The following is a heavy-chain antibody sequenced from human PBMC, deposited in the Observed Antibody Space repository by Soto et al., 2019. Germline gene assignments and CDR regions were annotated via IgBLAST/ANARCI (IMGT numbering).Heavy chain of an antibody. CDR1: GGSFSGYY. CDR3: ASRRGLCSSTRCYRYYYGIDV. Sequence: SETLSLTCAVYGGSFSGYYWSWIRQPPGKGLEWIGEINHSGSTNYNPSLKSRVTISVDTSKNQFSLKLSSVTAADTAVYYCASRRGLCSSTRCYRYYYGIDVWGQGTTVTVYS. J-gene: IGHJ6*02. V-gene: IGHV4-34*01. CDR2: INHSGST. D-gene: IGHD2-2*02.